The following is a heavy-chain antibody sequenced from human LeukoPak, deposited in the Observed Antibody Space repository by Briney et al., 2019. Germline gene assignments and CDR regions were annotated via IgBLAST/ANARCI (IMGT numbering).Heavy chain of an antibody. CDR3: ARGRWYYDSSGYQRAIDY. D-gene: IGHD3-22*01. Sequence: ASVKVSCKASGYTFTSYGISWVRQAPGQGLEWMGWISAYNGNTNYAQKLQGRVTMTTDTSTSTAYMELRSLRSDDTAVYYCARGRWYYDSSGYQRAIDYWGQGTLVTVSS. CDR1: GYTFTSYG. CDR2: ISAYNGNT. J-gene: IGHJ4*02. V-gene: IGHV1-18*01.